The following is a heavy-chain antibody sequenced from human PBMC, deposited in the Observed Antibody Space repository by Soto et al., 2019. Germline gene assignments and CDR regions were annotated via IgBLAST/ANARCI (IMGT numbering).Heavy chain of an antibody. J-gene: IGHJ6*02. V-gene: IGHV4-59*08. CDR3: ARVTRGDSYCSGYYYYGMDV. CDR1: GGSISSYY. Sequence: SETLSLTCTVSGGSISSYYWSWIRQPPGKGLEWIGYIYYSGSTNYNPSLKSRVTISVDTSKNQFSLKLSSVTAADTAVYYGARVTRGDSYCSGYYYYGMDVWGQGTTDTVSS. CDR2: IYYSGST. D-gene: IGHD2-21*02.